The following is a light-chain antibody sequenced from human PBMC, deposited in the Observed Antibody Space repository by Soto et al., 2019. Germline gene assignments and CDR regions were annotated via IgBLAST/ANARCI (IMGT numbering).Light chain of an antibody. V-gene: IGKV3-20*01. Sequence: EIVLTQSPGTLSLSPGERATLSCRASQRVSSSYLAWNQQKPGQAPRLLIYGASSRATGIPDRFSGSGSGTDFPLTISRLEPEDFAVYYCQQYGTSPPTFGQGTKVEIK. J-gene: IGKJ1*01. CDR2: GAS. CDR3: QQYGTSPPT. CDR1: QRVSSSY.